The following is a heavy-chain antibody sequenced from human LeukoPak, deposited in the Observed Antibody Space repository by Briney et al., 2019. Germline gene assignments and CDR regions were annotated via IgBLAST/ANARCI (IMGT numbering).Heavy chain of an antibody. V-gene: IGHV3-21*01. Sequence: GGSLRLSCAASGFTFSTYAMSWVRQPPGKGVEWVSSISSGGSYIYYADSLKDRFTISRDNAKNSLFLQMNSLRAEDTAVYYCARGSGIQVWSGLDYWGQGTLVTVSS. CDR1: GFTFSTYA. CDR3: ARGSGIQVWSGLDY. CDR2: ISSGGSYI. J-gene: IGHJ4*02. D-gene: IGHD3-10*01.